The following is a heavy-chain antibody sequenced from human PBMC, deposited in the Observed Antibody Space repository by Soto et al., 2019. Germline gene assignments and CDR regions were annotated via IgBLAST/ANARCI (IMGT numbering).Heavy chain of an antibody. D-gene: IGHD3-3*01. V-gene: IGHV3-53*04. J-gene: IGHJ6*03. CDR1: GFTVSSNY. CDR3: ASSVPYDDFWTWGGGYMDV. Sequence: EVQLVESGGGLVQPGGSLRLSCAASGFTVSSNYMSWVRQAPGKGLEWVSVIYSGGSTYYADSVKGRFTISRHNSKNTLYLQMNSLRAEDTAVYYCASSVPYDDFWTWGGGYMDVWGKGTTVTVSS. CDR2: IYSGGST.